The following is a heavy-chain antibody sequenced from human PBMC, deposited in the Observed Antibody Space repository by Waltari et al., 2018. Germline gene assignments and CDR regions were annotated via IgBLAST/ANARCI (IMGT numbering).Heavy chain of an antibody. CDR1: GYSISSGYY. CDR3: ARDHRNSSGSEGY. D-gene: IGHD6-19*01. CDR2: IYHSGST. Sequence: QVQLQESGPGLVKPSETLSLTCAVSGYSISSGYYWGWIRQPPGKGLGGIGSIYHSGSTYYNPSLKARVTISVDTSKNQFSLKLSSVTAADTAVYYCARDHRNSSGSEGYWGQGTLVTVSS. J-gene: IGHJ4*02. V-gene: IGHV4-38-2*02.